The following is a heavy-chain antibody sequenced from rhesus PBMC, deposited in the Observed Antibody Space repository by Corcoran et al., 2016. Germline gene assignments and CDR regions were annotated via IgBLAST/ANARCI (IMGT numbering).Heavy chain of an antibody. CDR2: IYGYERTI. V-gene: IGHV4-73*01. CDR3: VKWADV. J-gene: IGHJ5-2*02. CDR1: GASISGFYY. Sequence: QVILHQWGEGLVQPSETLSLSCDIHGASISGFYYWSWIRYSQGKGLEWIGYIYGYERTIKSNPSPTNRVTISQDTSTNQFTLRLSSVTAADTAVYYCVKWADVWGRGVLVTVSS.